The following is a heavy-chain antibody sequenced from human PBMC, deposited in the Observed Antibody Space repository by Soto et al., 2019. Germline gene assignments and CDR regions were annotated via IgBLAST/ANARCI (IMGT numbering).Heavy chain of an antibody. CDR2: IYYSGST. Sequence: SETLSLTCTVSGGSISSYYWSWIRQPPGKGLEWIGYIYYSGSTNYNPSLKSRVTISVEPSKNQFALKLSSVTAADTAVYYCARRGYSGYDFGGLFDYWGQGTLVTVSS. CDR1: GGSISSYY. CDR3: ARRGYSGYDFGGLFDY. J-gene: IGHJ4*02. V-gene: IGHV4-59*08. D-gene: IGHD5-12*01.